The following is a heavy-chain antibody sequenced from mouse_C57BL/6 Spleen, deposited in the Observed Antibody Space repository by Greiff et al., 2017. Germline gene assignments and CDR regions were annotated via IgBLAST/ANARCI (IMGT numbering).Heavy chain of an antibody. J-gene: IGHJ4*01. CDR3: AREGRGYAMDY. V-gene: IGHV2-2*01. Sequence: VQLVESGPGLVQPSQSLSITCTVSGFSLTSYGVHWVRQSPGQGLEWLGVIWGGGSTDYNAAFISRLTISKDNSKSQVFFIMNSLQADDTAKYYCAREGRGYAMDYWGQGTSVTVSS. D-gene: IGHD3-3*01. CDR2: IWGGGST. CDR1: GFSLTSYG.